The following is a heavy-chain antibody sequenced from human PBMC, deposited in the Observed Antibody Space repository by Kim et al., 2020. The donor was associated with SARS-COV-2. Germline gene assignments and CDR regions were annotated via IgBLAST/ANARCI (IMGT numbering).Heavy chain of an antibody. CDR3: ASELWFGDYIYYGMDV. V-gene: IGHV1-3*01. J-gene: IGHJ6*02. D-gene: IGHD3-10*01. Sequence: QKCQGRVTITRDTSASTAYMELSSLRSEDTAVYYCASELWFGDYIYYGMDVWGQGTTVTVSS.